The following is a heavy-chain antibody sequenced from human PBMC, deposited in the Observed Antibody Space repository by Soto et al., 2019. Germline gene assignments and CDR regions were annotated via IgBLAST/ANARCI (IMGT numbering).Heavy chain of an antibody. CDR3: AKKGSMVRGVIKNSPFDY. J-gene: IGHJ4*02. D-gene: IGHD3-10*01. CDR1: GFTFSSYA. Sequence: GSLRLSCAASGFTFSSYAMSWVRQAPGKGLEWVSAISGSGGSTYYADSVKGRFTISRDNSKNTMYLQMNSLRAEDTALYYFAKKGSMVRGVIKNSPFDYWGQGTLVTVSS. CDR2: ISGSGGST. V-gene: IGHV3-23*01.